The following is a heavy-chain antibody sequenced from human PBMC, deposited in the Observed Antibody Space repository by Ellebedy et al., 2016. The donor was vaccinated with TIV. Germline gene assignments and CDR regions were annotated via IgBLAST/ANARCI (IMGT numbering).Heavy chain of an antibody. CDR3: AKTRVNRGWSQAPDP. V-gene: IGHV3-53*01. Sequence: GESLKISXAASSFSLTSNDMSWVRQAPGRGLELVSLMHGGGTEYYADSVKGRFTITRDNSKNRLYLQMSGLGAEDSAVYYCAKTRVNRGWSQAPDPWGQGTLVTVSS. CDR1: SFSLTSND. CDR2: MHGGGTE. J-gene: IGHJ5*02. D-gene: IGHD6-19*01.